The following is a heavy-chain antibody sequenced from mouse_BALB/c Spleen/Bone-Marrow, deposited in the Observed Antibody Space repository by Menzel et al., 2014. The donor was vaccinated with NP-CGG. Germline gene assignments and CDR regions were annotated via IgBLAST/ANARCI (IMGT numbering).Heavy chain of an antibody. Sequence: VQLQQSGAVLVKPGASVKLSCTASGFNIKDTYMHWVRQRPEQGLEWIGRIDPANGNTKYDPKFQGKATITADTSSNTAYLQLSSLTSEDTAVYYCARYDYGVYFDYWGQGTTLTVSS. J-gene: IGHJ2*01. CDR2: IDPANGNT. V-gene: IGHV14-3*02. CDR1: GFNIKDTY. CDR3: ARYDYGVYFDY. D-gene: IGHD2-4*01.